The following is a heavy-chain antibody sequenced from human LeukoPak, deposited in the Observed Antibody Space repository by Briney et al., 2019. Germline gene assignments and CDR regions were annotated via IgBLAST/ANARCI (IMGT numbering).Heavy chain of an antibody. CDR2: INPSGSSA. Sequence: AASVKVSCKASGYSFTCYYMHWVRQAPGQGLEWMGFINPSGSSAAYAQKFQGRLTMTRDMFTSTDYMGLTSLTSDDTAVYYCARDNSVGETAWWFDPWGQGTLVTVSS. CDR1: GYSFTCYY. CDR3: ARDNSVGETAWWFDP. V-gene: IGHV1-46*01. J-gene: IGHJ5*02. D-gene: IGHD1-26*01.